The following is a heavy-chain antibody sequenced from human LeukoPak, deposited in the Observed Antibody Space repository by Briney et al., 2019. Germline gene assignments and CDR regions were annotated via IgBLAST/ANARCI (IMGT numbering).Heavy chain of an antibody. CDR2: IYSDGTT. V-gene: IGHV3-53*05. CDR3: ARGWRMSVP. J-gene: IGHJ5*02. CDR1: GFTVSNNY. D-gene: IGHD1-1*01. Sequence: PGGSLRLSCAASGFTVSNNYMSWVRQAPGKKLEWVSDIYSDGTTFYADSVKGRFTISRDNSKNTLYLQMNSLTTEDTAVYYCARGWRMSVPWGQGTLVTVSS.